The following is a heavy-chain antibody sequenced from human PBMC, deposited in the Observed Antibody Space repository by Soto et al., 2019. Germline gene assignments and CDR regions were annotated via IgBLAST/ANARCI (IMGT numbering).Heavy chain of an antibody. Sequence: QVQLRESGPGLVKPSQTLSLTCTVSGASSNSADYYWIWIRHRPGKGLEWVGYIYYSGNTYYNPSLRSRVTISIDTSKNQFSLNLGSMTAADTAVYYCARDRVFTLLDVWGQGTTVTVSS. V-gene: IGHV4-31*03. CDR3: ARDRVFTLLDV. D-gene: IGHD6-13*01. J-gene: IGHJ6*02. CDR2: IYYSGNT. CDR1: GASSNSADYY.